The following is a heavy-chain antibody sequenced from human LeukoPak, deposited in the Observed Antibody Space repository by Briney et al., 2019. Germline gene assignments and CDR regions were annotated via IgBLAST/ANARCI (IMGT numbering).Heavy chain of an antibody. D-gene: IGHD6-19*01. V-gene: IGHV3-48*03. CDR1: GFTLSNYE. CDR2: ITKGGATV. J-gene: IGHJ5*02. Sequence: PGGSLRLFCATFGFTLSNYEMNWVRLTPGKGLEWISYITKGGATVLYAESVKGRFTISRDNANNSLYLQMNSLRAEDTAFYFCARLSVAVTRRFDLWGQGTLVTVSS. CDR3: ARLSVAVTRRFDL.